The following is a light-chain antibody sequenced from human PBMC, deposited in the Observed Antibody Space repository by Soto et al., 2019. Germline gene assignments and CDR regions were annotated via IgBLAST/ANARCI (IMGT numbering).Light chain of an antibody. CDR1: QSIPSPY. CDR2: GAS. Sequence: EIVLTQSPGTLSLSPGERATLSYRATQSIPSPYLGWYQQKPGQAPRLLIYGASSRATGIPDRFSGSGSGTDFTLTISRLEPEDFAVYYCQQYGLSPTFGQGTRVEIK. V-gene: IGKV3-20*01. CDR3: QQYGLSPT. J-gene: IGKJ1*01.